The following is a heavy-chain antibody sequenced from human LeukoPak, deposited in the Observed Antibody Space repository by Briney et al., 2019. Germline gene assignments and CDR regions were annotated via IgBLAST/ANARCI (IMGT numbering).Heavy chain of an antibody. CDR2: IYYSRDT. V-gene: IGHV4-39*01. CDR3: ARRVGWFDP. Sequence: PSETLSLTCTVSGGSISNSNYYWDWIRRPPGKGLEWIGSIYYSRDTFYNPSLNSRVTISVDTSKNEFSLKVTSVTAADTAVYYCARRVGWFDPWGQGALVTVSS. D-gene: IGHD1-26*01. J-gene: IGHJ5*02. CDR1: GGSISNSNYY.